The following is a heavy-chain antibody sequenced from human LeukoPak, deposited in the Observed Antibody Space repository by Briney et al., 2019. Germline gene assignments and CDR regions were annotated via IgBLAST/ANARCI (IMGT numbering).Heavy chain of an antibody. CDR1: GYTFTGYY. J-gene: IGHJ6*03. CDR2: INPNSGGT. CDR3: ARSPMVRGNYYMDV. D-gene: IGHD3-10*01. V-gene: IGHV1-2*02. Sequence: ASVKVSCKASGYTFTGYYMHWVRQAPGQGLEWMGWINPNSGGTNYAQKLQGRVTMTTDTSTSTAYMEVRSLRSDDTAVYYCARSPMVRGNYYMDVWGKGTTVTISS.